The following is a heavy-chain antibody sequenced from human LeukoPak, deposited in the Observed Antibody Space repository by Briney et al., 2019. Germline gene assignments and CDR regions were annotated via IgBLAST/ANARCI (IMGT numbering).Heavy chain of an antibody. V-gene: IGHV4-59*08. D-gene: IGHD3-9*01. CDR3: ARASYDILTAGYYFDY. J-gene: IGHJ4*02. CDR1: GGSISSYY. CDR2: IYYSGST. Sequence: SETLSLTCTVSGGSISSYYWSWIRQPPGKGLEWIGYIYYSGSTNYNPSLKSRVTISVDTSKNQFSLKLSSVTAADTAVYYCARASYDILTAGYYFDYWGQGTLVTVSS.